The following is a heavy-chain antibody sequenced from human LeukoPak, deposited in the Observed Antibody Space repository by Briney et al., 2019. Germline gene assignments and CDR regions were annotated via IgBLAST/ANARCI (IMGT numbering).Heavy chain of an antibody. D-gene: IGHD3-3*01. Sequence: QPSETLSLTCAVYGGSFSGYYWSWIRQPPGKGLEWIGEINHSGSTNYNPSLKSRVTISVDTSKNQFSLKLSSVTAADTAVYYCARGSSGLLSQYFDYWGQGTLVTVSS. CDR2: INHSGST. CDR3: ARGSSGLLSQYFDY. V-gene: IGHV4-34*01. J-gene: IGHJ4*02. CDR1: GGSFSGYY.